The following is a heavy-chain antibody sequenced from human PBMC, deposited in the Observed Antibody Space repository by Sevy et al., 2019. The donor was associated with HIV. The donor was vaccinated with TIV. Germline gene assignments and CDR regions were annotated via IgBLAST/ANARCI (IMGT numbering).Heavy chain of an antibody. CDR2: ISSTGNFE. V-gene: IGHV3-30*04. D-gene: IGHD5-12*01. Sequence: GGSLRLSRSASGFRLNTYAMHWVRQAPGKGLEWVSVISSTGNFESYAASVKGRFTISKDNSKNTVSLQMNSLRPEDTAMYYCVRDAGYTTKFHPLHWGQGTLVTVSS. CDR1: GFRLNTYA. CDR3: VRDAGYTTKFHPLH. J-gene: IGHJ4*02.